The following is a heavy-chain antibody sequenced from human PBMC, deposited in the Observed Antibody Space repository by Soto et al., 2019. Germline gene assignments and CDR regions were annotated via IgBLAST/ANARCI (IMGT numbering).Heavy chain of an antibody. CDR3: ARASQSGSDDAFDI. V-gene: IGHV3-7*01. J-gene: IGHJ3*02. CDR2: IKQDGSEK. D-gene: IGHD1-26*01. Sequence: PGGSLRLSCAASGFTFSSYWMRWVRQAPGKGLEWVANIKQDGSEKYYVDSVKGRFTISRDNAKNSLYLQMNSLRAEDTAVYYCARASQSGSDDAFDIWGQGTMVTV. CDR1: GFTFSSYW.